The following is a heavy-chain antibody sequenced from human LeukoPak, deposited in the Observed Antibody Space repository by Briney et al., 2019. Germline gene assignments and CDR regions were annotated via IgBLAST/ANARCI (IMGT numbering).Heavy chain of an antibody. CDR2: IDTNTGNP. D-gene: IGHD2-21*01. CDR3: ARNFASDSSLIDH. CDR1: GYTFKNFV. J-gene: IGHJ4*02. Sequence: ASVKVSCKTSGYTFKNFVMNWVRQAPGQGLEWMGWIDTNTGNPTYVQRFTGRFVFSVDASVNTAYLQISSLKSEDTAVYSCARNFASDSSLIDHWGQGTLVTVSS. V-gene: IGHV7-4-1*02.